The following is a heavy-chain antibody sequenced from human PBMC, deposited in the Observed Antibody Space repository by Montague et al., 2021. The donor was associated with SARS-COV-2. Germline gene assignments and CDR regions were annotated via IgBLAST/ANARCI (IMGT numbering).Heavy chain of an antibody. CDR3: TRDRDYGDYLNWFNP. Sequence: SLRLSCAASGFTISSYWMSWVRQAPGKGLEWVANIRQDVSDKYXXXSXXXRFTIFRDNAKNSLYLQLNSLTAEDTGVYYCTRDRDYGDYLNWFNPWGQGTLVTVSS. CDR1: GFTISSYW. V-gene: IGHV3-7*01. D-gene: IGHD4-17*01. J-gene: IGHJ5*02. CDR2: IRQDVSDK.